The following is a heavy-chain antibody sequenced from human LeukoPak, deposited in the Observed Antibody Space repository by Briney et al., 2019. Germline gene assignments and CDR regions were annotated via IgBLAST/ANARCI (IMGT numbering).Heavy chain of an antibody. D-gene: IGHD3-22*01. CDR2: IYHSGST. V-gene: IGHV4-38-2*02. CDR3: ARGSSLVLDKYYYDSSGYATGYMDV. J-gene: IGHJ6*03. Sequence: SETLSLTCTVSGYSISSGYYWGWIRQPPGKGLEWIGSIYHSGSTYYNPSLKSRVTISVDTSKNQFSLKQSSLTAADTAVYYCARGSSLVLDKYYYDSSGYATGYMDVWGKGTTVTVSS. CDR1: GYSISSGYY.